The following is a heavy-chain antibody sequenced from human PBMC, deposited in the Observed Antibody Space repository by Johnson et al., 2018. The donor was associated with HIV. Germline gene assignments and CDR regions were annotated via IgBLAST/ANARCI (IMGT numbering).Heavy chain of an antibody. CDR1: GFTFDDYA. D-gene: IGHD6-6*01. J-gene: IGHJ3*02. V-gene: IGHV3-9*01. Sequence: VQLVESGGGLVQPGRSLRLSCAASGFTFDDYAMHWVRQAPGKGLEWVSGISWKSGSIGYADSVKGRFTISRDNSKTTLFLHINSLRAEDTAVYYGARDRRSSFDIWGQGTMVAVSS. CDR2: ISWKSGSI. CDR3: ARDRRSSFDI.